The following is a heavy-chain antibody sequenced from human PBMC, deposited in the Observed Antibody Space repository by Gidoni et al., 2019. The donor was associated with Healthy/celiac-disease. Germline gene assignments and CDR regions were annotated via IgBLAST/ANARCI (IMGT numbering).Heavy chain of an antibody. J-gene: IGHJ3*02. Sequence: EVQLLESGGGLVQPGGSLRLSCAASGFPFSSYSILWVRQAPGKGLEWVAAISGSGGSTYYAGAVKGRFTISRDNSKNTLDLQMNSLRAEDTAVYYCAKIGEPSGYDLFVGIYAFDIWGQGTMVTVSS. CDR3: AKIGEPSGYDLFVGIYAFDI. CDR1: GFPFSSYS. V-gene: IGHV3-23*01. CDR2: ISGSGGST. D-gene: IGHD5-12*01.